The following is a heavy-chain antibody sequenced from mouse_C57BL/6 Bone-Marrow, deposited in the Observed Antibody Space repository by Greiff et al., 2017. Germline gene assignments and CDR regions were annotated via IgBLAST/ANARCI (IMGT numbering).Heavy chain of an antibody. D-gene: IGHD2-2*01. Sequence: QVHVKQPGAELVKPGASVKLSCKASGYTFTSYWMHWVKQRPGQGLEWIGMIHPNSGSTNYNEKFKSKATLTVDKSSSTAYMQLSSLTSEDSAVYYCARYGYYWYFDVWGTGTTVTVSS. CDR1: GYTFTSYW. J-gene: IGHJ1*03. V-gene: IGHV1-64*01. CDR3: ARYGYYWYFDV. CDR2: IHPNSGST.